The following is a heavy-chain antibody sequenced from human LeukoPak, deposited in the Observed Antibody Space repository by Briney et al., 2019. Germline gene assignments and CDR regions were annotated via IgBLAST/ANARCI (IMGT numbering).Heavy chain of an antibody. CDR1: GGSISTTIYY. J-gene: IGHJ3*02. CDR2: DSYSGST. V-gene: IGHV4-39*01. Sequence: SSETLSLTCIVSGGSISTTIYYWGWIRQPPGTGLEWIGCDSYSGSTYYNPSLKSRVTISVDTSKNQFSLKLSSVTAADTAVYYCARLGGSSGYYPYAFDIWGQGTMVTVSS. D-gene: IGHD3-22*01. CDR3: ARLGGSSGYYPYAFDI.